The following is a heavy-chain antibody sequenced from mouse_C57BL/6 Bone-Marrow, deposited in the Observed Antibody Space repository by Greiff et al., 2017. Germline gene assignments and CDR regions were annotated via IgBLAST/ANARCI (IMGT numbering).Heavy chain of an antibody. Sequence: EVMLVESGGGLVKPGGSLKLSCAASGFTFSSYAMSWVRQTPEKRLEWVATISDGGSYTYYPDNVQGRFTISRDNAKNNLYLQMSHLKSEDTAMYYCARDLLCYYGFDYWGQGTTLTVSS. V-gene: IGHV5-4*01. CDR2: ISDGGSYT. J-gene: IGHJ2*01. CDR3: ARDLLCYYGFDY. D-gene: IGHD1-1*01. CDR1: GFTFSSYA.